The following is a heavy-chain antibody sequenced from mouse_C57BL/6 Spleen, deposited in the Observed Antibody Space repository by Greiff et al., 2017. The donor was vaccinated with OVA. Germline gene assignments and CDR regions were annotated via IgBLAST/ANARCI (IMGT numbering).Heavy chain of an antibody. D-gene: IGHD1-1*01. CDR3: APTVVEEDYFDY. Sequence: EVQLQQSGPELVKPGASVKMSCKASGYTFTDYNMHWVKQSHGKSLEWIGYINPNNGGTSYNQKFKGKATLTVNKSSSTAYMELRSLTSEDSAVYYCAPTVVEEDYFDYWGQGTTLTVSS. CDR2: INPNNGGT. V-gene: IGHV1-22*01. J-gene: IGHJ2*01. CDR1: GYTFTDYN.